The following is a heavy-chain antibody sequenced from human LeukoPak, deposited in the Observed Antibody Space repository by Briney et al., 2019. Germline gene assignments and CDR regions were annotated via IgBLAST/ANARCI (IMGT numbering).Heavy chain of an antibody. V-gene: IGHV4-61*02. CDR1: GGSTSSSSYY. J-gene: IGHJ4*02. CDR3: ARVGDYALKD. Sequence: SETLSLTCTVSGGSTSSSSYYWSWIRQPAGKGLEWIGRIYTSGSTNYNPSLKSRVTMSVDTSKNQFSLKLSSVTAADTAVYYCARVGDYALKDWGQGTLVTVSS. CDR2: IYTSGST. D-gene: IGHD3-16*01.